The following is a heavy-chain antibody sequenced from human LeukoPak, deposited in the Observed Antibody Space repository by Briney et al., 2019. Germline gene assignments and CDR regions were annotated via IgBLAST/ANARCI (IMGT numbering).Heavy chain of an antibody. CDR1: GFTLSSYS. CDR2: ISSSSSSI. J-gene: IGHJ4*02. D-gene: IGHD2-2*01. CDR3: AREYQLLISR. V-gene: IGHV3-48*01. Sequence: PGGSLRLSCAASGFTLSSYSMNWVRQAPGKGLEWVSYISSSSSSIYYADSVKGRFTISRDNAKNSLYLQMNSLRAEDTAVYYCAREYQLLISRWGQGTLVTVSS.